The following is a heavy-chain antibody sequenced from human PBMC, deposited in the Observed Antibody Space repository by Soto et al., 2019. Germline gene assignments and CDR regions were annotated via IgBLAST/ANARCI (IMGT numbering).Heavy chain of an antibody. J-gene: IGHJ4*02. V-gene: IGHV4-4*07. D-gene: IGHD5-12*01. CDR3: VRGMSGYDYIVDS. CDR1: GASISTYY. CDR2: SGST. Sequence: PSETLSLTCTVSGASISTYYWIWIRQPAGKGLEWIGSSGSTNYNPSLTSRVTMSVDTSKNQFSLKLSSVTVADTAVYYCVRGMSGYDYIVDSWGQGTLVTV.